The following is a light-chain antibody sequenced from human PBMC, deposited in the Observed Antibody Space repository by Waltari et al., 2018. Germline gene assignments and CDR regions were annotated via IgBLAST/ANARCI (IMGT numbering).Light chain of an antibody. Sequence: EIVMTQSPATLSLSPGERATLSCRTSQSVNSDLAWYQQKPGQAPSLRIYGASTRATGVPLRFSGSVSGAEFTLTISSLQSEDLAIYHCQQYNKWPPTFGGGTKVEIK. V-gene: IGKV3-15*01. CDR3: QQYNKWPPT. CDR2: GAS. CDR1: QSVNSD. J-gene: IGKJ4*01.